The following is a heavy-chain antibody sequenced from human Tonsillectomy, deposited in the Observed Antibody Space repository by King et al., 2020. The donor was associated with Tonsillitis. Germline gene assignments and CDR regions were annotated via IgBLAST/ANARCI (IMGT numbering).Heavy chain of an antibody. CDR2: TKQDGSDN. Sequence: QLVQSGGGLIQPGGSLRLSCAASGFSFNNFWITWVRQTPGKGLEWVANTKQDGSDNYYVDSVKGRFSISRDNAKNSLYLQMNSLRAADTAVYYCVRPAQSTPDDWGQGTLVTVSS. CDR1: GFSFNNFW. V-gene: IGHV3-7*03. CDR3: VRPAQSTPDD. J-gene: IGHJ4*02.